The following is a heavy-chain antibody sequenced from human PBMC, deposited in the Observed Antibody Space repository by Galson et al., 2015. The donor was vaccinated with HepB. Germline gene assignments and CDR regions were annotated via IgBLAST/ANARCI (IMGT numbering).Heavy chain of an antibody. Sequence: SVKVSCKASGGTFSSYAISWVRQAPGQGLEWMGGIIPIFGTANYAQKFQGRVTITADESTSTAYMELSSLRSEDTAVYYCAREGDGSGSYSPDIYYYGMDVWGQGTTVTVSS. V-gene: IGHV1-69*13. CDR2: IIPIFGTA. D-gene: IGHD3-10*01. CDR3: AREGDGSGSYSPDIYYYGMDV. J-gene: IGHJ6*02. CDR1: GGTFSSYA.